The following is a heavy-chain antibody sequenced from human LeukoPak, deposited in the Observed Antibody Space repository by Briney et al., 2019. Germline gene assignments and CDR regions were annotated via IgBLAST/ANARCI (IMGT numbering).Heavy chain of an antibody. D-gene: IGHD3-10*01. Sequence: SETLSLTCTVSGGSISSYYWSWIRQPPGKGLEWIGYIYYSGSTNYNPSLKSRVTISVDTSKNQFSLKLSSVTAADTAVYYCARAPGGYGSGSRGAFDIWGQGTMVTVSS. V-gene: IGHV4-59*01. CDR2: IYYSGST. CDR3: ARAPGGYGSGSRGAFDI. CDR1: GGSISSYY. J-gene: IGHJ3*02.